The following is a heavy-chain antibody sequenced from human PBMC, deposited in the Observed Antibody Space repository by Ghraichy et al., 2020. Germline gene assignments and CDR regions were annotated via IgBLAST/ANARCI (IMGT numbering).Heavy chain of an antibody. CDR3: ARTDYDFWSGYYIYAFDI. CDR1: GGSISSSSYY. Sequence: SETLSLTCTVSGGSISSSSYYWGWIRQPPGKGLEWIGSIYYSGSTYYNPSLKSRVTISVDTSKNQFSLKLSSVTAADTAVYYCARTDYDFWSGYYIYAFDIWGQGTMVTVSS. J-gene: IGHJ3*02. V-gene: IGHV4-39*01. CDR2: IYYSGST. D-gene: IGHD3-3*01.